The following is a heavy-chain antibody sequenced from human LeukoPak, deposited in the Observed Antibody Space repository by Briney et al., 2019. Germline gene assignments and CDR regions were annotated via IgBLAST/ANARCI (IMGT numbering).Heavy chain of an antibody. CDR3: ARPYRGSGRYIGV. V-gene: IGHV1-69*06. CDR2: IIPIFGTA. D-gene: IGHD3-10*01. CDR1: GGTFSSYA. J-gene: IGHJ4*02. Sequence: GASVKVSCKASGGTFSSYAISWVRQAPGQGLEWMGGIIPIFGTANYAQKFQGRVTITADKSTSTAYMELSSLRSEDTAVYYCARPYRGSGRYIGVWGQGTLVTVSS.